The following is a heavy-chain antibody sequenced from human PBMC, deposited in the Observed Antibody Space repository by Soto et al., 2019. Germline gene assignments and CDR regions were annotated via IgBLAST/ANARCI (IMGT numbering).Heavy chain of an antibody. J-gene: IGHJ4*02. CDR1: GGSINSYY. Sequence: ASETLSLTCSVSGGSINSYYWSWIRQPPGKGLEWIGYISYSGGTNYNPSLKSRVTISVDTSKNQFSLRLSSVTAADTAVYYCARHYIEGAYRYFDNWGQGTLVTVSS. V-gene: IGHV4-59*08. CDR2: ISYSGGT. D-gene: IGHD1-26*01. CDR3: ARHYIEGAYRYFDN.